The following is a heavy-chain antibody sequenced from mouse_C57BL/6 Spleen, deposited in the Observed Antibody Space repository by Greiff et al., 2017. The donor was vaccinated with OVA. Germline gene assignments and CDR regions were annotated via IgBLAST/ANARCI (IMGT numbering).Heavy chain of an antibody. CDR2: IDPSDSYT. CDR1: GYTFTSYW. V-gene: IGHV1-50*01. J-gene: IGHJ2*01. D-gene: IGHD3-2*02. CDR3: ARSADSSGYDYFDY. Sequence: QVQLQQPGAELVKPGASVKLSCKASGYTFTSYWMQWVKQRPGQGLEWIGEIDPSDSYTNYNQKFKGKATLTVDTSSSTAYMQLSSLTSEDSAVYYCARSADSSGYDYFDYWGQGTTLTVSS.